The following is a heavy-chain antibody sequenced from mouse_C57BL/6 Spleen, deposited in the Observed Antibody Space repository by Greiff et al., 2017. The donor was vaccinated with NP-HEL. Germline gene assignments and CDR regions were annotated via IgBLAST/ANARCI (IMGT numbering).Heavy chain of an antibody. Sequence: QVQLQQPGAELVMPGASVKLSCKASGYTFTSYWMHWVKQRPGQGLEWIGEIDPSDSYTNYNQKFKGKSTLTVDKSSSTAYMQLSSLPSEDSAVYYCAIYYYGSSGFAYWGQGTLVTVSA. V-gene: IGHV1-69*01. CDR1: GYTFTSYW. CDR3: AIYYYGSSGFAY. CDR2: IDPSDSYT. D-gene: IGHD1-1*01. J-gene: IGHJ3*01.